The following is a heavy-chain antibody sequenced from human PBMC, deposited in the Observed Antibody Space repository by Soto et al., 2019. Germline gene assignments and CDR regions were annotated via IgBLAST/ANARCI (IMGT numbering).Heavy chain of an antibody. CDR3: ARGLGYCSSTSCRTIYYYYGMDV. D-gene: IGHD2-2*01. CDR2: INHSGST. CDR1: GGSFSGYY. V-gene: IGHV4-34*01. Sequence: SETLSLTCAVYGGSFSGYYWSWIRQPPGKGLEWIGEINHSGSTNYNPSLKSRVTISVDTSKNQFSLKLSSVTAADTAVYYCARGLGYCSSTSCRTIYYYYGMDVWGQGPPVTVSS. J-gene: IGHJ6*02.